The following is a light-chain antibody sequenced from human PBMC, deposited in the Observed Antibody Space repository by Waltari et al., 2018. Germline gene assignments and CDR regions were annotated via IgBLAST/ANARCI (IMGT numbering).Light chain of an antibody. CDR2: DAS. CDR1: QDIYNY. J-gene: IGKJ2*03. V-gene: IGKV1-33*01. CDR3: QQYENFPYS. Sequence: DVQLTQSPSSLSASVGYRVTIPCQASQDIYNYLNWFQQKPGKAPKLLIYDASNLETGVPSRFSGSRSGTDFTFTISSLQPEDVATYNCQQYENFPYSFGQGTKLEIK.